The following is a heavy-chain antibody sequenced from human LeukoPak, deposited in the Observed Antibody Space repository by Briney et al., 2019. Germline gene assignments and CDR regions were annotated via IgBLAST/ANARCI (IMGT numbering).Heavy chain of an antibody. CDR1: GGSISRYY. CDR3: ARTLLDYSSGPYDY. V-gene: IGHV4-59*01. Sequence: SETLSLTCAVSGGSISRYYWSWNRQPPGKGLEWIGCIYYSGSTDYNPSLKSRVTISVDTSKNQFSLKLSSVTAADTAVYYCARTLLDYSSGPYDYWGQGTLVAVSS. D-gene: IGHD4-11*01. CDR2: IYYSGST. J-gene: IGHJ4*02.